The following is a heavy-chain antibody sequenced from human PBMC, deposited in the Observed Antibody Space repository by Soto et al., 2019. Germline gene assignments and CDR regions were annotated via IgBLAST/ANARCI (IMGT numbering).Heavy chain of an antibody. V-gene: IGHV3-30-3*01. CDR2: ISYDGSNK. CDR1: GFTFSSYA. Sequence: GGSLRLSCAASGFTFSSYAMHWVRQAPGKGLEWVAVISYDGSNKYYADSVKGRFTISRDNSKNTLYLQMNSLRAEDTAVYYCARDRVAIVVVPAAIPEVTRYYYHYGMDVWGQGTTVTVSS. D-gene: IGHD2-2*02. CDR3: ARDRVAIVVVPAAIPEVTRYYYHYGMDV. J-gene: IGHJ6*02.